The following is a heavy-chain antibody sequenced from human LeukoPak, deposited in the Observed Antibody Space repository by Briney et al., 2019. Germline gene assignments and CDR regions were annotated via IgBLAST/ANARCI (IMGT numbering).Heavy chain of an antibody. V-gene: IGHV3-23*01. CDR1: GFTFSSYG. Sequence: GGSLRLSCAASGFTFSSYGMSWVRQAPGKGLEWVSAISGSGGSTYYADSVKGRFTISRDNSKNTLYLQMNSLRAEDTAVYYCAKEWYSSSWYYYYYYMDVWGKGTTVTISS. J-gene: IGHJ6*03. CDR2: ISGSGGST. CDR3: AKEWYSSSWYYYYYYMDV. D-gene: IGHD6-13*01.